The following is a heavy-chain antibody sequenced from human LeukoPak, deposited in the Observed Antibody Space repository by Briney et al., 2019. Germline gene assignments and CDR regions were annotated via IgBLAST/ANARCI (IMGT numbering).Heavy chain of an antibody. Sequence: ASVKVSCKASGYTFTGYYMHWVRQAPGQGLEWMGWINPNSGGTNYAQKFQGRVTMTRDTSISTAYMELSRLRSDDTAVYYCARERVHDYPGYFDYWGQGTLVTVSS. CDR2: INPNSGGT. CDR1: GYTFTGYY. D-gene: IGHD4-17*01. J-gene: IGHJ4*02. V-gene: IGHV1-2*02. CDR3: ARERVHDYPGYFDY.